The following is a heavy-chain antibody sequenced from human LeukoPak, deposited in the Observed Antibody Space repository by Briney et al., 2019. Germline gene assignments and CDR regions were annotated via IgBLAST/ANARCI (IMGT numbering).Heavy chain of an antibody. CDR3: ARGSRILIPPFGMDV. J-gene: IGHJ6*02. CDR1: GYTFTSYG. Sequence: ASVKVSCKASGYTFTSYGFSWVRHAPGQGLEWMGWISAYNGNTNFAQKLQGRVTMTTDTSTRTAYMELRSLRSDDTAVYYCARGSRILIPPFGMDVWGQGTTVTVSS. CDR2: ISAYNGNT. V-gene: IGHV1-18*01. D-gene: IGHD2-15*01.